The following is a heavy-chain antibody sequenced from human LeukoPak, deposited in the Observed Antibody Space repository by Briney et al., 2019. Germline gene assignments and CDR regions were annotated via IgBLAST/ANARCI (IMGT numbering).Heavy chain of an antibody. J-gene: IGHJ4*02. D-gene: IGHD3-22*01. Sequence: SETLSLTCTVSGVSISSSNSYWGWIRQPPGKGLEWIGSIYYSGNTYYNPSLKSRVTISVDTSKNQFSLKLSSVTAADTAVYYCAREDDSQDYWGQGTLVTVSS. V-gene: IGHV4-39*07. CDR3: AREDDSQDY. CDR1: GVSISSSNSY. CDR2: IYYSGNT.